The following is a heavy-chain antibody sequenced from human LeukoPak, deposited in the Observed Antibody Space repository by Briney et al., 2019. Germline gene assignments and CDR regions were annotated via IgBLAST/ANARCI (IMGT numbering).Heavy chain of an antibody. CDR2: INPNSGAT. Sequence: GASVKVSCKASGYTFTSYDINWVRQATGQGLEWMGWINPNSGATSYAQKFRGRVTMTRDASISTAYMEVNRLISDDTAVYYCARWFCLSTGCHVDYWGQGTLVTVSS. V-gene: IGHV1-2*02. CDR3: ARWFCLSTGCHVDY. CDR1: GYTFTSYD. J-gene: IGHJ4*02. D-gene: IGHD2-2*01.